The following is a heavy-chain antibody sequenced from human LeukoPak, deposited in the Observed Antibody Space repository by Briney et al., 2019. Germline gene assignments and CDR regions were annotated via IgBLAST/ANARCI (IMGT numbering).Heavy chain of an antibody. Sequence: SETLSLTCTVSGGSVSSGSYYWSWIRQPPGKGLEWIGYIYYSGSTNYNPSLKSRVTISVDTSKNQFSLKLSSVTAAGTAVYYCARVHSGSYYVDYWGQGTLVTVSS. J-gene: IGHJ4*02. D-gene: IGHD1-26*01. CDR2: IYYSGST. V-gene: IGHV4-61*01. CDR1: GGSVSSGSYY. CDR3: ARVHSGSYYVDY.